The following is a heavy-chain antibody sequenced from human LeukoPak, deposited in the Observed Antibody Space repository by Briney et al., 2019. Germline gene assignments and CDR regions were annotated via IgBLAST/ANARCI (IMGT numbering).Heavy chain of an antibody. V-gene: IGHV4-61*01. CDR3: ARVRGRQWLVPSPFDY. D-gene: IGHD6-19*01. CDR1: GGSVSSGSYY. J-gene: IGHJ4*02. CDR2: IYYSGST. Sequence: SETLSLTCTVSGGSVSSGSYYWSWIRQPPGKGLEWIGYIYYSGSTNYNPSLKSRVTISVDTSKNQFSLKLSSVTAADTAVYYCARVRGRQWLVPSPFDYWGQGTLVTVSS.